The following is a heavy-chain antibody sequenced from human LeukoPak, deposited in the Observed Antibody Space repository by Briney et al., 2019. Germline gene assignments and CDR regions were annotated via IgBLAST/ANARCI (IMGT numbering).Heavy chain of an antibody. CDR3: ARGSLDYYDSSGYYYLPLY. CDR2: ISAYNGNT. J-gene: IGHJ4*02. V-gene: IGHV1-18*01. CDR1: GYTFTSYG. Sequence: GASVKVSCKASGYTFTSYGISWVRQAPGQGLEWMGWISAYNGNTNYAQKLQGRVTMTTDTSTSTAYMELRSLRSDDTAVCYCARGSLDYYDSSGYYYLPLYWGQGTLVTVSS. D-gene: IGHD3-22*01.